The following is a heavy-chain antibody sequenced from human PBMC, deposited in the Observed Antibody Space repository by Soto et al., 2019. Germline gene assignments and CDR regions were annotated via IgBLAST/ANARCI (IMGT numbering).Heavy chain of an antibody. V-gene: IGHV4-30-2*01. CDR3: ARGDSSGPSFDY. CDR1: GGSISSGGYS. D-gene: IGHD3-22*01. CDR2: IYHSGST. J-gene: IGHJ4*02. Sequence: PWETLSLTCAVSGGSISSGGYSWSWIRQPPGRGLEWIGYIYHSGSTYYNPSLKSRVTISVDRSKNQFSLKLSSVTAADTAVYYCARGDSSGPSFDYWGQGTLVTVSS.